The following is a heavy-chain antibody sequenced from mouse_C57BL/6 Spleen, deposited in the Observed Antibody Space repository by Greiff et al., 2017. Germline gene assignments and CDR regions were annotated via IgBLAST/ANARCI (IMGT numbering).Heavy chain of an antibody. CDR1: GYTFTSYW. D-gene: IGHD1-1*01. J-gene: IGHJ1*03. Sequence: VQLQQSGAELVRPGTSVKLSCKASGYTFTSYWMHWVKQRPGQGLEWIGVIDPSDSYTNYNQKFKGKATLTVDTSSSTAYMQLSSLTSEDSAVYYCARGYYGSSPYWYFDVWGTGTTVTVSS. V-gene: IGHV1-59*01. CDR3: ARGYYGSSPYWYFDV. CDR2: IDPSDSYT.